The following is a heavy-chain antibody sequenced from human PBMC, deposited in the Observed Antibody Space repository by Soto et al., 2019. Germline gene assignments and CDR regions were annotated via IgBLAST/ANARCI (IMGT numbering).Heavy chain of an antibody. Sequence: QVQLVQSGAEVKKPGASVKVSCKASGYTFTSYGISWVRQAPGQGLEWMGWISAYNGNTNYAQKRQGRVTMTTDTSTSTAYMELRSLRYDDTAVYYCARDRSDIVVLPAAIGGNWFDPWGQGTLVTVSS. CDR1: GYTFTSYG. D-gene: IGHD2-2*01. CDR2: ISAYNGNT. CDR3: ARDRSDIVVLPAAIGGNWFDP. J-gene: IGHJ5*02. V-gene: IGHV1-18*01.